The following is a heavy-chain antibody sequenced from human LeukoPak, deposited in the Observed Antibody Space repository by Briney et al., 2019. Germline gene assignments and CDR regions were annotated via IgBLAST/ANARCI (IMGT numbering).Heavy chain of an antibody. CDR2: IKQDGSEK. CDR3: ARSAPIVVVPAAVDFDY. D-gene: IGHD2-2*01. J-gene: IGHJ4*02. V-gene: IGHV3-7*01. CDR1: GFTFSSYG. Sequence: PGRSLRLSCAASGFTFSSYGMHWVRQAPGKGLEWVANIKQDGSEKYYVDSVKGRFTISRDNAKNSLYLQMNSLRAEDTAVYYCARSAPIVVVPAAVDFDYWGQGTLVTVSS.